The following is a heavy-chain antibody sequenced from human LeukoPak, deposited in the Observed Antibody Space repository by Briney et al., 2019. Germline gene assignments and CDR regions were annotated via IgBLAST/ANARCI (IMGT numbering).Heavy chain of an antibody. D-gene: IGHD3-3*01. CDR3: ARFSEGYDFWSGYYGEYYFDY. V-gene: IGHV4-39*01. CDR2: IYYSGST. Sequence: SETLSLTCTVSGGSISSSSYYWGWIRQPPGKGLEWIGSIYYSGSTYYNPSLKSRVTISVYTSKNQFSLKLSSVTAADTAVYYCARFSEGYDFWSGYYGEYYFDYWGQGTLVTVSS. J-gene: IGHJ4*02. CDR1: GGSISSSSYY.